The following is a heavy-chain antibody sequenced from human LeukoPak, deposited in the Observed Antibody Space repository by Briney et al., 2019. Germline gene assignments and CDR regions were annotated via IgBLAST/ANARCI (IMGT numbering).Heavy chain of an antibody. CDR1: GYTFTGYY. Sequence: ASVKVSCKASGYTFTGYYMHWVRQAPGQGLEWMGWINPNSGGTNYAQKFQGRVTMTRDTSISTAYMELSRLRSDDTAVYCCARAKDIVVVPAAFYFDYWGQGTLVTVSS. V-gene: IGHV1-2*02. CDR2: INPNSGGT. CDR3: ARAKDIVVVPAAFYFDY. J-gene: IGHJ4*02. D-gene: IGHD2-2*01.